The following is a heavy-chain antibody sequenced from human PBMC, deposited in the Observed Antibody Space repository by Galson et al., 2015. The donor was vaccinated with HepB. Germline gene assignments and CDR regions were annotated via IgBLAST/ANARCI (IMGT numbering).Heavy chain of an antibody. CDR2: IKQDGSER. V-gene: IGHV3-7*01. D-gene: IGHD1-26*01. CDR1: EFTFTSYC. J-gene: IGHJ4*02. Sequence: SLRLSCAASEFTFTSYCMSWVRQAPGKGLEWVAYIKQDGSERYYVDSVKGRFTISRDNAKNSLYLQMNSLTVEDTAVYYCAKDLSGSYYSYFDYWGQGTLVTVSS. CDR3: AKDLSGSYYSYFDY.